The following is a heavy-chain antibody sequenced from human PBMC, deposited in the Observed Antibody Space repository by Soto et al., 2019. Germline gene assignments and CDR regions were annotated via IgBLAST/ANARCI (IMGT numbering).Heavy chain of an antibody. J-gene: IGHJ6*03. CDR3: ARGGPPEIAAAGTVYYYYYMDV. CDR2: MNPNSGNT. CDR1: GYTFTSYD. D-gene: IGHD6-13*01. Sequence: VQLVQSGAEVKKPGASVKVSCKASGYTFTSYDINWVRQATGQGLEWMGWMNPNSGNTGYAQKFQGRVTMTRNTSISTAYMELSSLRSEDTAVYYCARGGPPEIAAAGTVYYYYYMDVWGKGTTVTVSS. V-gene: IGHV1-8*01.